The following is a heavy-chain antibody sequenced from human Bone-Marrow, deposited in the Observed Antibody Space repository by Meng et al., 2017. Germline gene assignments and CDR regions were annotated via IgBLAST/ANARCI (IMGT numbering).Heavy chain of an antibody. Sequence: GASLKISCAASGFSFSSYAMSWVRQAPGKGLEWVSAISGSGGSTYYADSVKGRFTISRDNSKNMLYLQMNSLRAEDTAVYYCAKSIVVVVAALNYFDYWGQGTLVTVSS. D-gene: IGHD2-15*01. J-gene: IGHJ4*02. CDR1: GFSFSSYA. CDR3: AKSIVVVVAALNYFDY. CDR2: ISGSGGST. V-gene: IGHV3-23*01.